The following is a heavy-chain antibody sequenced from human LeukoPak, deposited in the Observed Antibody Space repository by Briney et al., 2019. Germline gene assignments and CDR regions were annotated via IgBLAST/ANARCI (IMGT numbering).Heavy chain of an antibody. CDR3: AADLYCSGGSCHDY. Sequence: GASVKVSCKASGFTFTSSAMQWVRQARGQRLEWIGWIVVGSGNTNYAQKFQERVTITRDMSTSTAYMELSSLRSEDTAVYYCAADLYCSGGSCHDYWGQGTLVTVSS. CDR2: IVVGSGNT. V-gene: IGHV1-58*02. D-gene: IGHD2-15*01. CDR1: GFTFTSSA. J-gene: IGHJ4*02.